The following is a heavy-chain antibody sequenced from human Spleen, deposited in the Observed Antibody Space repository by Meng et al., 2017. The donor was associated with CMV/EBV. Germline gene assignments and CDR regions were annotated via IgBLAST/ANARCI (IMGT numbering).Heavy chain of an antibody. J-gene: IGHJ6*02. V-gene: IGHV3-21*01. CDR3: AGFGVTITNALDV. CDR1: GFTFRSND. Sequence: GESLKISCAASGFTFRSNDMHWVRQAPGKGLEWVSSISTTSSYIYYAESLKGRFTISRDNAKNTLYLHISGLRVEDTAVYYCAGFGVTITNALDVWGQGTTVTVSS. D-gene: IGHD3-3*01. CDR2: ISTTSSYI.